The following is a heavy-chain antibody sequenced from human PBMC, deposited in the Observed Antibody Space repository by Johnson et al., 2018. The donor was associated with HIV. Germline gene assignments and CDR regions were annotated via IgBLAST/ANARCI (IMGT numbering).Heavy chain of an antibody. CDR1: GFTVSSNY. J-gene: IGHJ3*02. CDR3: SNGRLVGATTYDAFDI. CDR2: IYSGGST. Sequence: VQLVESGGGLIQPGGSLRLSCAASGFTVSSNYMSWVRQAPGKGLEWVAVIYSGGSTYYADSVKGRFTISRDNSKNTRYLQMTSLRAEDTAVYYCSNGRLVGATTYDAFDIWGQGTMVTVSS. D-gene: IGHD1-26*01. V-gene: IGHV3-66*02.